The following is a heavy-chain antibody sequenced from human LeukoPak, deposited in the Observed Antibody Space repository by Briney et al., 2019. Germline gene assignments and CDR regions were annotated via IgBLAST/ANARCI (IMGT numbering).Heavy chain of an antibody. J-gene: IGHJ4*02. Sequence: PSETLSLTCAISGGSFSSSNWWTWVRQPPGKGLEWVGEIYLRGNTNYNPSLESRATISVDESKTQLSLRLESVTAADTAVYYCARRSWYGEDYWGQGTLVTVSS. CDR3: ARRSWYGEDY. D-gene: IGHD6-13*01. V-gene: IGHV4-4*02. CDR2: IYLRGNT. CDR1: GGSFSSSNW.